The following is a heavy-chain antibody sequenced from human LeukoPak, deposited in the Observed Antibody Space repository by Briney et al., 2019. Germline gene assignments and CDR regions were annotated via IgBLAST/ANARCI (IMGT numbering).Heavy chain of an antibody. CDR2: IKTDGSST. CDR3: ARVSPNTVTTLQYFDY. J-gene: IGHJ4*02. CDR1: GFTFSSYW. V-gene: IGHV3-74*01. Sequence: GGSLRLSCAASGFTFSSYWMHWVRQAPGKGLVWVSHIKTDGSSTNYAESVKGRFTISRDNAKNTVYLQMNSLRAEDTAVYYCARVSPNTVTTLQYFDYWGQGTLVTVSS. D-gene: IGHD4-17*01.